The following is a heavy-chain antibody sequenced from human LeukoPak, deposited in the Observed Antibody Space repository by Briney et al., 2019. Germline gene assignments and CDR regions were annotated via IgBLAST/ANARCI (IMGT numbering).Heavy chain of an antibody. CDR3: ARDAEPPIAAAGTIDWFDP. D-gene: IGHD6-13*01. V-gene: IGHV3-21*01. Sequence: PGGSLRLSCAASGFTFSSYSMNWVRQAPGKGLERVSSISSSSSYIYYADSGKGRFTISRDNATNSLYLQMNSLRAEDPAVYYCARDAEPPIAAAGTIDWFDPWGQGTLVTVSS. CDR1: GFTFSSYS. CDR2: ISSSSSYI. J-gene: IGHJ5*02.